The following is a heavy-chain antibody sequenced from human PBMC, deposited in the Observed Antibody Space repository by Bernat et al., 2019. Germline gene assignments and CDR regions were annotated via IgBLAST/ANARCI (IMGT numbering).Heavy chain of an antibody. D-gene: IGHD6-13*01. CDR1: GYSISSSNW. J-gene: IGHJ3*02. V-gene: IGHV4-28*01. CDR2: IYYSGST. Sequence: QVQLQESGPGLVKPSDTLSLTCAVSGYSISSSNWWGWIRQPPGKGLEWIGYIYYSGSTYYNPSLKSRVTISVDTSKNQFSLKLSSVTAADTAVYYCASAAAGTRSDAFDIWGQGTMVTVSS. CDR3: ASAAAGTRSDAFDI.